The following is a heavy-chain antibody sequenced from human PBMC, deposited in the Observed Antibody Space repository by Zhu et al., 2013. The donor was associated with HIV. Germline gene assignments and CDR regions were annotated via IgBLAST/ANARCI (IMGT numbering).Heavy chain of an antibody. Sequence: QVQLVQSGADVKKPGASVKVSCKSSGYTFTAYYVHWVRQAPGQGLEWMGWINPDTGGTNYAQKFQGRVTMTRDTSIGTAYMELSRLTSDDTASLYCAXDPXRLFDYNEGYFDQWGQGTLITV. J-gene: IGHJ4*02. V-gene: IGHV1-2*02. D-gene: IGHD4-4*01. CDR3: AXDPXRLFDYNEGYFDQ. CDR2: INPDTGGT. CDR1: GYTFTAYY.